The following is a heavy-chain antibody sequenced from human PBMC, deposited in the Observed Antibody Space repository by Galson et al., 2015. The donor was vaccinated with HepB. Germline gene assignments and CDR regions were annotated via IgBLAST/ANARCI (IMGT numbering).Heavy chain of an antibody. CDR3: ARSGLYFYYHYMDV. Sequence: SVKVSCKASGFTFTSYGIIWVRQAPGQGLEWMGWISAYNGDTNYAQKFQDRVTVTTDTSTNTAYMELRSLRSDDTAVYYCARSGLYFYYHYMDVWGKGTTVTVSS. J-gene: IGHJ6*03. D-gene: IGHD1-1*01. CDR2: ISAYNGDT. CDR1: GFTFTSYG. V-gene: IGHV1-18*01.